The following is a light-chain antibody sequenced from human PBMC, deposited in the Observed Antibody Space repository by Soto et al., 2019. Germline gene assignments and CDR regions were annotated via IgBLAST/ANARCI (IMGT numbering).Light chain of an antibody. CDR1: SSDVGGYNY. V-gene: IGLV2-14*01. Sequence: QSALTQPASVSGSPGQSITISCTGTSSDVGGYNYVSWYQQHPGKAPKLMIYDVSNRPSGVSNRFSGSKSGNTASLTISGLQAEDEADYYCSSYTTSSNLHVVFGGGTKVTVL. J-gene: IGLJ2*01. CDR3: SSYTTSSNLHVV. CDR2: DVS.